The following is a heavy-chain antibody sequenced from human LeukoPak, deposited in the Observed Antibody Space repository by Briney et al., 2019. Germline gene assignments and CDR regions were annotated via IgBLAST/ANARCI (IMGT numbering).Heavy chain of an antibody. Sequence: GGSLRLSCAASGFTFSSYSMNWVRQAPGKGLEWVSSISSSSSYIYYADSVKGRFTISRDNAKNSLYLQMNSLRAEDTAVYYCARELRLGELSFRIFDYWGQGTLVTVSS. CDR2: ISSSSSYI. D-gene: IGHD3-16*02. J-gene: IGHJ4*02. CDR3: ARELRLGELSFRIFDY. V-gene: IGHV3-21*01. CDR1: GFTFSSYS.